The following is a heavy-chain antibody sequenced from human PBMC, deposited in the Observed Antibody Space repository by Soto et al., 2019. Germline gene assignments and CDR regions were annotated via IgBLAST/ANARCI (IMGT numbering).Heavy chain of an antibody. CDR1: GGSISSGGYS. J-gene: IGHJ6*02. V-gene: IGHV4-30-2*01. Sequence: SETLSLTCAVSGGSISSGGYSWSWIRQPPGKGLEWIGYIYQSGSTYYNPPLKSRVTISVDRSKNQFSLKLSSVTAADTAVYYCARDGAAAGAPHYGMDVWGQGTTVTVSS. D-gene: IGHD6-13*01. CDR2: IYQSGST. CDR3: ARDGAAAGAPHYGMDV.